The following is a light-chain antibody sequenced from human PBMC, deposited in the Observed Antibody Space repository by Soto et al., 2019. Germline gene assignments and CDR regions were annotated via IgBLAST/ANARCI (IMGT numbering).Light chain of an antibody. V-gene: IGKV3-20*01. Sequence: EVVVTQSPVTLSLSPGERATLSCRASQNIRGNELAWYQQKPGQAPRLLIYRGSSRATGIPDRFSGRGSGTDFTLTISRLEPEDFAVYYCQDYGTSAPWTFGQGTKVEIK. CDR2: RGS. CDR1: QNIRGNE. CDR3: QDYGTSAPWT. J-gene: IGKJ1*01.